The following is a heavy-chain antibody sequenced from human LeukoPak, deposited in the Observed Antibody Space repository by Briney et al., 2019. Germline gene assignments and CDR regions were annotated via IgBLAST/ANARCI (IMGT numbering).Heavy chain of an antibody. J-gene: IGHJ4*02. CDR2: MSPKSGNA. V-gene: IGHV1-8*01. D-gene: IGHD7-27*01. CDR1: GYTFVSYD. CDR3: TRGPPNWGYDF. Sequence: ASVKVSCKASGYTFVSYDINWVRQATGQGPEWMRWMSPKSGNAGYAQKFQGRVTMARDTSINTAYMELSGLISEDTAVYYCTRGPPNWGYDFWGQGTLVTVSS.